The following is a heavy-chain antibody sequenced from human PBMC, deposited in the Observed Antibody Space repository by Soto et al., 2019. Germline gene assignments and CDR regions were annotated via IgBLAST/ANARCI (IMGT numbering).Heavy chain of an antibody. Sequence: GGSLRLACVRSGFSFTSYAMSWVRHVEEKGLELVSSITDAAGSTYYVDSVKGRFATSRDNSKKTLYLQMNSRRAEDSAVYYCARPYGGKIGDAPDLWGPGTMVTVSS. J-gene: IGHJ3*01. D-gene: IGHD4-17*01. CDR1: GFSFTSYA. V-gene: IGHV3-23*01. CDR3: ARPYGGKIGDAPDL. CDR2: ITDAAGST.